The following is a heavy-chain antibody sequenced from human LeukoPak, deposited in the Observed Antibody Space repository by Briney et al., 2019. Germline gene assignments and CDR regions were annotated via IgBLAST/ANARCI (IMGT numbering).Heavy chain of an antibody. J-gene: IGHJ5*02. CDR2: INPSSGGT. CDR3: ARGTISVVPAASWFDP. V-gene: IGHV1-2*02. Sequence: ASVKVSCKASGYTFTGYYMHWVRQAPGQGLEWMGWINPSSGGTNYAQKFQGRVTMTRDTSISTAYMELSRLRSDDTAVYYCARGTISVVPAASWFDPWGQGTLVTVPS. CDR1: GYTFTGYY. D-gene: IGHD2-2*01.